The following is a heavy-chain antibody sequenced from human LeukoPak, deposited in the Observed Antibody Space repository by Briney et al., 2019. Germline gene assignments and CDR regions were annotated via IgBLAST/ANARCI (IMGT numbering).Heavy chain of an antibody. Sequence: ASVKVSGKASGYTCTSYYIHWVRQAPGQGLEWMGVINPSGGSTSYAQKFQGRVTMTRDMSTSTVYMELSSLRSEDTAVYYCAREGARGYWGQGTLVTVSS. V-gene: IGHV1-46*01. D-gene: IGHD1-26*01. CDR2: INPSGGST. CDR1: GYTCTSYY. CDR3: AREGARGY. J-gene: IGHJ4*02.